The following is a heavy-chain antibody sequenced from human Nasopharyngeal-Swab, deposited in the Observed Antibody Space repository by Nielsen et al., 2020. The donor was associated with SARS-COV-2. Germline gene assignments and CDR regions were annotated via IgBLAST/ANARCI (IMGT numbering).Heavy chain of an antibody. J-gene: IGHJ6*02. CDR2: INTNTGNP. Sequence: HGRGLEWMGWINTNTGNPTYAQGFTGRFVFSLDTSVSTAYLQISSLKVEDTAVYYCARVNVVYYYYGMDVWGQGTTVTVSS. D-gene: IGHD2-15*01. V-gene: IGHV7-4-1*02. CDR3: ARVNVVYYYYGMDV.